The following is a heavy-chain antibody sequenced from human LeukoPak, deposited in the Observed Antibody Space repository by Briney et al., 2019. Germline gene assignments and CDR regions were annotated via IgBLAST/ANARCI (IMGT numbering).Heavy chain of an antibody. Sequence: PGGSLRLSCAASGFTFINAWMSWVRHAPGEGLEWVSAISDSGGTTYYADSVKGRFTISRDNSKNTLYLQMNSLRGEDTAVYYCAKLTRGYCSSTACPNWFDPWGQGTLVTVSS. CDR2: ISDSGGTT. V-gene: IGHV3-23*01. CDR3: AKLTRGYCSSTACPNWFDP. J-gene: IGHJ5*02. CDR1: GFTFINAW. D-gene: IGHD2-2*01.